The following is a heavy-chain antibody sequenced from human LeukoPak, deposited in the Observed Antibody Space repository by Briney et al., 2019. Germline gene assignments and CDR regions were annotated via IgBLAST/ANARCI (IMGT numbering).Heavy chain of an antibody. CDR2: INSDGGST. D-gene: IGHD3-10*01. CDR3: ARDLPRTSGP. V-gene: IGHV3-74*01. J-gene: IGHJ5*02. CDR1: GFTFXXEW. Sequence: XSCXAXGFTFXXEWMHWVRQAPGRGLVWISHINSDGGSTHYGDSVKGRFTVSRDNAKNTLYLQMNSLRAEDTAVYYCARDLPRTSGPWGQGTLVTVSS.